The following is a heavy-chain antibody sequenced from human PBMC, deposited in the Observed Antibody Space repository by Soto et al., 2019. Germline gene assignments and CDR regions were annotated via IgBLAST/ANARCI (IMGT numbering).Heavy chain of an antibody. D-gene: IGHD3-10*01. CDR1: GGRFNTYV. CDR2: IIPVYRTT. CDR3: ARGDSRGYYMDV. J-gene: IGHJ6*03. V-gene: IGHV1-69*12. Sequence: QAQLVQSGAEVRKPGSSVRVSCKSSGGRFNTYVITWVRQAPGQGLEWMGGIIPVYRTTMYAQHFEDRVTITADESPSTAYMEVSSLRSEDTAVYYCARGDSRGYYMDVWGQGTTVTVSS.